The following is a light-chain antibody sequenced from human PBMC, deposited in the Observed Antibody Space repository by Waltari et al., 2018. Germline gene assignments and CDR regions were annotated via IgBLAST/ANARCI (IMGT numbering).Light chain of an antibody. V-gene: IGKV3-20*01. J-gene: IGKJ4*01. CDR2: GDS. CDR3: QQYGSSPPALT. CDR1: QSVSSSY. Sequence: EIVLTQSPGTLSLSPGERATLSCRASQSVSSSYLAWYQQKPGQAPRLLSYGDSSRATGIPYRFSCSVSRTDFTLTISRLEPEDFAVYYCQQYGSSPPALTFGGGTKVEIK.